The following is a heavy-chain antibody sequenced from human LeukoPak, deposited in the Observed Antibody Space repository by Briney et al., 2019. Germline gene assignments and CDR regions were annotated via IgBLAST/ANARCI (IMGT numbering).Heavy chain of an antibody. CDR2: ISSNGGST. Sequence: GGSLRLSCAASGFTFSSYAMHWVRLAPGKGLEYVSAISSNGGSTYYANSVKGRFTISRDNSKNTLYLQMGSLRAEDMAVYYCARPYSSSWYGPLDYWGQGTLVTVSS. D-gene: IGHD6-13*01. CDR3: ARPYSSSWYGPLDY. CDR1: GFTFSSYA. V-gene: IGHV3-64*01. J-gene: IGHJ4*02.